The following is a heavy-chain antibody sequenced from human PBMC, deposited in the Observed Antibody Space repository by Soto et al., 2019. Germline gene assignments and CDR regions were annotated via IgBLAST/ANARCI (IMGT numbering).Heavy chain of an antibody. J-gene: IGHJ6*03. CDR3: ARDGWLRPDYYYYYYMDV. Sequence: QVQLVESGGGVVQPGRSLRLSCAASGFTFSSYGMHWVRQAPGKGLEWVAVIWYEGSNKYYADSVKGRFPISRDNSKNTLYLQMNSLRAEDTAVYYCARDGWLRPDYYYYYYMDVWGKGTTVTVSS. CDR2: IWYEGSNK. D-gene: IGHD5-12*01. V-gene: IGHV3-33*01. CDR1: GFTFSSYG.